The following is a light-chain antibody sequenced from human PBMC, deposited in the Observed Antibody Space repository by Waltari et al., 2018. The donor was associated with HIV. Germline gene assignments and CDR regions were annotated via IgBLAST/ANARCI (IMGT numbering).Light chain of an antibody. CDR2: SAA. V-gene: IGKV1D-12*01. CDR3: QQANSFPLT. CDR1: QDISSW. J-gene: IGKJ4*01. Sequence: DIHLTQSPSSVSASVGDKVTITCRASQDISSWLAWYQQKHGKAPRLLILSAANLQSGVTSRFSGSGSGTNFILTITGLHPEDSATYYCQQANSFPLTFGGGTKVEIK.